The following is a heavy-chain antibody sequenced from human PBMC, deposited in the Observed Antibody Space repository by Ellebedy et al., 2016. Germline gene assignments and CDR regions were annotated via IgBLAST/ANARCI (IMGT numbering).Heavy chain of an antibody. J-gene: IGHJ4*02. CDR1: GFSLSTSGTT. Sequence: SGPTLVKPTQTLTLTCTFSGFSLSTSGTTVGWVRQPPGEALEWLAFIYWNDDKRYSPSLKTRLTIAKDPSKNQVVLTVTNVDPADTGTYYCAHRTTVTADDYWGQGSLVTVSS. D-gene: IGHD4-17*01. CDR2: IYWNDDK. V-gene: IGHV2-5*01. CDR3: AHRTTVTADDY.